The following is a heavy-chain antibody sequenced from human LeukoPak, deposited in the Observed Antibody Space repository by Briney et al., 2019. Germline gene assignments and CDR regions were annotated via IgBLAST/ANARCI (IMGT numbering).Heavy chain of an antibody. V-gene: IGHV3-30*02. CDR1: GFTFSSYG. D-gene: IGHD1-1*01. J-gene: IGHJ6*03. Sequence: GGSLRLSCAASGFTFSSYGMHWVRQAPGKGLEWAAFIRYDGSNKYYADSVKGRFTISRDNSKNTLYLQMNSLRAEDTAVYYCAKDPTTYYYYYMDVWGKGTTVTVSS. CDR2: IRYDGSNK. CDR3: AKDPTTYYYYYMDV.